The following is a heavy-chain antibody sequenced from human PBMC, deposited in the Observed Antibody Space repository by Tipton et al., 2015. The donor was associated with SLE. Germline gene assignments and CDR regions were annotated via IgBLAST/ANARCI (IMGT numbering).Heavy chain of an antibody. Sequence: TLSLTCTVSGGSISSGYYWGWIRQPPGKGLEWIGEIHHSGSTNYNPSLKSRLTISVDTSKNQFSLRLSSVTAADTAVYYCARYGDWGSDYWGQGTLVTVSS. J-gene: IGHJ4*02. V-gene: IGHV4-38-2*02. CDR2: IHHSGST. CDR3: ARYGDWGSDY. CDR1: GGSISSGYY. D-gene: IGHD7-27*01.